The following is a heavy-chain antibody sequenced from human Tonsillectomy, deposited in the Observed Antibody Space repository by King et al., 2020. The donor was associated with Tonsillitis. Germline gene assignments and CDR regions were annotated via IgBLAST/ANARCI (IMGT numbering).Heavy chain of an antibody. CDR2: ISTSGSTI. Sequence: VQLVKSGGGLVKPGGSLRLSCAASGFTFSDYYMSWIRQAPGKGLEWVSFISTSGSTIYYADSVKGRFTISRDNAKNSLYLQMNSLRAEDTAVYYCARDHLSWTEVDYPYYYYYMDVWGKGTTVTVSS. V-gene: IGHV3-11*01. CDR3: ARDHLSWTEVDYPYYYYYMDV. CDR1: GFTFSDYY. D-gene: IGHD3/OR15-3a*01. J-gene: IGHJ6*03.